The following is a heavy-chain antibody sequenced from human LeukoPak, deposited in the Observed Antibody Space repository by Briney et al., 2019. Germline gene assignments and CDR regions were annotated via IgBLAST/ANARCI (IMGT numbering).Heavy chain of an antibody. CDR1: GGSISSGDYY. CDR3: ARDNSIAVAVEWXFXX. CDR2: IYYSGST. Sequence: PSETLSLTCTVSGGSISSGDYYWSWIRQPPGKGLEWIGYIYYSGSTYYNPSLKSRVTISVDTSKNQFSLKLSSVTAADTAVYYCARDNSIAVAVEWXFXXWGXXXLVT. D-gene: IGHD6-19*01. V-gene: IGHV4-30-4*08. J-gene: IGHJ4*01.